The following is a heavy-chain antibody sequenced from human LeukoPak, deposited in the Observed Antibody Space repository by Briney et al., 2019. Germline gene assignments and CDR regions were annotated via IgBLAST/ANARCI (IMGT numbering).Heavy chain of an antibody. J-gene: IGHJ4*02. D-gene: IGHD3-16*01. Sequence: ASVKVSCKASGYTFTSYYIHWVRQAPGQGLEWMGIINPSAESTIYAQKFQGRVTMTRDTPTSTVYMELSSLRSEDTAMYYCARDVVGDLTFDYWGQGTLVTVSS. V-gene: IGHV1-46*01. CDR1: GYTFTSYY. CDR3: ARDVVGDLTFDY. CDR2: INPSAEST.